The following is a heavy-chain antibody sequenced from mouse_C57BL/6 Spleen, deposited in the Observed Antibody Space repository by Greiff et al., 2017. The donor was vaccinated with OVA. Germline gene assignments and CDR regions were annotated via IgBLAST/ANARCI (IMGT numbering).Heavy chain of an antibody. CDR2: ISSGSSTI. CDR3: ARGLPYYAMDY. Sequence: EVQRVESGAGLVKPGGSLKLSCAASGFTFSDYGMHWVRQAPEKGLEWVAYISSGSSTIYYADTVKGRFTISRDNAKNTLFLQMTSLRSEDTAMYYCARGLPYYAMDYWGQGTSVTVSS. V-gene: IGHV5-17*01. CDR1: GFTFSDYG. J-gene: IGHJ4*01. D-gene: IGHD2-1*01.